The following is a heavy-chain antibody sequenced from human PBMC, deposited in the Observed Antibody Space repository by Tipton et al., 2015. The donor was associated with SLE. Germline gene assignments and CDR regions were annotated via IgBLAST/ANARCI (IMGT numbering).Heavy chain of an antibody. CDR1: GGSISSSSYY. D-gene: IGHD6-13*01. CDR3: AGYCNYMDV. CDR2: IYYSGST. V-gene: IGHV4-39*07. Sequence: TLSLTCTVSGGSISSSSYYWGWIRQPPGKGLEWIGSIYYSGSTYYNPSLRSRVTMSLDMSKNQFSLKLSSVTAADTAVYYCAGYCNYMDVWGKGTTVTVSS. J-gene: IGHJ6*03.